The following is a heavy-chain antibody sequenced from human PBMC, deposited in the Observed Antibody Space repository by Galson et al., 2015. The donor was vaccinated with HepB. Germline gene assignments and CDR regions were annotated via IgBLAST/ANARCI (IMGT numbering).Heavy chain of an antibody. J-gene: IGHJ6*02. V-gene: IGHV3-74*01. CDR1: GFTFSSYW. D-gene: IGHD6-13*01. CDR3: ARDRSSSWTYYYGMDV. Sequence: SLRLSCAAFGFTFSSYWMHWVRQAPGKGLVWVSRINSDGSTTRYADSVKGRFTISRDNAKNTLYLQINSLRAEDTAVYYCARDRSSSWTYYYGMDVWGQGTTVTVSS. CDR2: INSDGSTT.